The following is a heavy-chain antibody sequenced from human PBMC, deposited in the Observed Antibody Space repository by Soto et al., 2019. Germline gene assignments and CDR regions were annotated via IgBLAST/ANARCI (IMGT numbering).Heavy chain of an antibody. CDR3: ARARRFVYDTRFDP. J-gene: IGHJ5*02. CDR2: ITPIFGTS. V-gene: IGHV1-69*01. D-gene: IGHD2-8*01. CDR1: GVTFSDSS. Sequence: QVQLVQSGAEVKRPGSSVRVSCKASGVTFSDSSFSWVRQAPGQGLEWMGVITPIFGTSNFAQSFRGRFTITADESTSTVYMELSSLRSDDTALYYCARARRFVYDTRFDPWGQGTLVTVSS.